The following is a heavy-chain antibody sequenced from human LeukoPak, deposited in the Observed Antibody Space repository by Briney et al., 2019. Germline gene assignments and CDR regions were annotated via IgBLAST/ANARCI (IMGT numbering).Heavy chain of an antibody. CDR3: AREGIAAAGTLLDY. CDR1: GFTFSSYG. V-gene: IGHV3-30*02. J-gene: IGHJ4*02. CDR2: IRYDGSNK. D-gene: IGHD6-13*01. Sequence: PGGSLRLSCAASGFTFSSYGMQWVRQAPGKGLEWVSFIRYDGSNKYYADSVKGRFTISRDNSKNTLYLQMNSLRGEDTAVYYCAREGIAAAGTLLDYWGQGTLVTVSS.